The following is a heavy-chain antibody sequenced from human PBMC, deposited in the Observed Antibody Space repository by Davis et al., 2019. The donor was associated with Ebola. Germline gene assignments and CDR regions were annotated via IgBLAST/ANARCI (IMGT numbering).Heavy chain of an antibody. V-gene: IGHV3-49*04. CDR2: IRSKAYGGTT. J-gene: IGHJ3*02. Sequence: PGGSLRLSCTASGFTFGDYAMSWVRQAPGKGLEWVGFIRSKAYGGTTEYAASVKGRFTISRDNAKNSLYLQMNSLRAEDTAVYYCARDHQLLWEGAFDIWGQGTMVTVSS. CDR1: GFTFGDYA. D-gene: IGHD2-2*01. CDR3: ARDHQLLWEGAFDI.